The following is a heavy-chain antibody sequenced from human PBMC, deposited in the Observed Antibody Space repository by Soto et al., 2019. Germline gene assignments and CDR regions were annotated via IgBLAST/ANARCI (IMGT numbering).Heavy chain of an antibody. D-gene: IGHD1-26*01. J-gene: IGHJ4*02. V-gene: IGHV3-48*02. CDR2: ISSSSSTI. CDR3: ARDYQIRWELWALDY. Sequence: PGGSLRLSCAASGFTFSSYSMNWVRQAPGKGLEWVSYISSSSSTIYYADSVKGRFTIPRDNAKNSLYLQMNSLRDEDTAVYYCARDYQIRWELWALDYWGQGTLVTVSS. CDR1: GFTFSSYS.